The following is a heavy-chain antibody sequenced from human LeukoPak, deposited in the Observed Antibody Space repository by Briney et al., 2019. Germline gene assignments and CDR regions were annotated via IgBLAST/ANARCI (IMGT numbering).Heavy chain of an antibody. CDR2: INWNGDSR. V-gene: IGHV3-20*04. CDR3: AKRGLCVDSSCYFGDLYHYYYMGV. J-gene: IGHJ6*03. Sequence: PGGSLTLSCAASGITFDDYGMSWVRQVPGKGLECVSFINWNGDSRGYVDSVKGRFTVSIDKATKSLYLEMNSLRDEDTATYYCAKRGLCVDSSCYFGDLYHYYYMGVWGRGTTVTVSS. D-gene: IGHD3-22*01. CDR1: GITFDDYG.